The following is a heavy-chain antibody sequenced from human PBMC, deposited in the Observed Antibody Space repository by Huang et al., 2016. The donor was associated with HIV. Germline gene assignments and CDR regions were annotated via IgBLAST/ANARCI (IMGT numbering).Heavy chain of an antibody. CDR3: ARTKGEFDF. J-gene: IGHJ4*02. CDR1: GYKFHIYE. V-gene: IGHV1-18*04. Sequence: QIHLVQSGPEVKQPGASVKVSCKASGYKFHIYEITWVRQTPGQGLAWRGWISVDNVSTRFAQKFQDRLTMTTDVSTSTAYLELRSLRLDDTAVYYCARTKGEFDFWGQGALVTVSS. D-gene: IGHD3-16*01. CDR2: ISVDNVST.